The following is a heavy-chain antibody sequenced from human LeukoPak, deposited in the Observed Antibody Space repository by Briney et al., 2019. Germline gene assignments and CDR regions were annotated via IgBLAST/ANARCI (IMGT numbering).Heavy chain of an antibody. J-gene: IGHJ4*02. V-gene: IGHV1-69*05. Sequence: SVKVSCKASGGTFSSYAISWVRQAPGQGLEWMGGIIPIFGTANYAQKFQGRVTITTDESTSTAYMELSSLRSEDTAVYYCARCRTSLSFGELLPGGYFDYWGQGTLVTVSS. CDR1: GGTFSSYA. D-gene: IGHD3-10*01. CDR3: ARCRTSLSFGELLPGGYFDY. CDR2: IIPIFGTA.